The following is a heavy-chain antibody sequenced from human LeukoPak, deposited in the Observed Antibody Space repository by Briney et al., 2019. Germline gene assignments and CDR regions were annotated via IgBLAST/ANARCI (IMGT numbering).Heavy chain of an antibody. Sequence: GGSLRLSCAASGFTFSNAWMSWVRQAPGKGLEWVGRIKSKTDGGTADYAAPVKGRFTISRDDSKNTLYLQMNSLKTEDTAVYYCTTVHSSSSDDAFDIWGQGTMVTVSS. CDR3: TTVHSSSSDDAFDI. CDR2: IKSKTDGGTA. CDR1: GFTFSNAW. D-gene: IGHD6-6*01. V-gene: IGHV3-15*01. J-gene: IGHJ3*02.